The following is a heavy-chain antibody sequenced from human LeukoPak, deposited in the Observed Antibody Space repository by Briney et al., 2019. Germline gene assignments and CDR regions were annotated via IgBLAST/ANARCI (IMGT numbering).Heavy chain of an antibody. CDR2: IYYSGST. Sequence: PSETLSLTCTVSGGSISSGGYYWSWIRQHPGKGLEWIGYIYYSGSTYYNPSLKSRVTISVDTSKNQFSLKLSSVTAADTAVYYCARDYGAAGTGAIDYWGQGTLVTVSS. J-gene: IGHJ4*02. V-gene: IGHV4-31*03. D-gene: IGHD6-13*01. CDR3: ARDYGAAGTGAIDY. CDR1: GGSISSGGYY.